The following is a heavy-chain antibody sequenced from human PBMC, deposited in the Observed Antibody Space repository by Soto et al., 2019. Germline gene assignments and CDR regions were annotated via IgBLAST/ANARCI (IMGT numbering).Heavy chain of an antibody. V-gene: IGHV3-74*01. D-gene: IGHD7-27*01. CDR2: INTDGSRT. CDR1: GFTFSNHW. CDR3: ARVTGHWVLFDY. J-gene: IGHJ4*02. Sequence: EVQLVESGGGLVQPGGSLRLSCAASGFTFSNHWMHWVRQAPGKGLVWVSRINTDGSRTSYADSVKGRFTISRDNAKNTLYLQMNSLRAEDTAVYYCARVTGHWVLFDYWGQGTLVTVSS.